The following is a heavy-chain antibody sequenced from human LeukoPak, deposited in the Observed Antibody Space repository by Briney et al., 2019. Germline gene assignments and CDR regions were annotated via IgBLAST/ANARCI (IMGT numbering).Heavy chain of an antibody. CDR3: ARLVPFSYDILTGYPFDY. J-gene: IGHJ4*02. D-gene: IGHD3-9*01. Sequence: SETLSLTCAVYGGSFSGYYWSWIRQPPGKGLEWIGEINHSGRTNYNPSLKSRVTISVDTSKNQFSLKLSSVTAADTAVYYCARLVPFSYDILTGYPFDYWGQGTLVTVSS. CDR1: GGSFSGYY. CDR2: INHSGRT. V-gene: IGHV4-34*01.